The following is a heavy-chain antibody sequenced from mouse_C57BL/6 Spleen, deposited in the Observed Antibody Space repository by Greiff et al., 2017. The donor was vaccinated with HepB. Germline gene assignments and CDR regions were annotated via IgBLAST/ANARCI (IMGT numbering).Heavy chain of an antibody. CDR2: INYDGSST. CDR3: ARYYGSSYDAMDY. V-gene: IGHV5-16*01. Sequence: DVKLVESEGGLVQPGSSMKLSCTASGFTFSDYYMAWVRQVPEKGLEWVANINYDGSSTYYLDSLKSRFIISRDNAKNILYLQMSSLKSEDTATYYCARYYGSSYDAMDYWGQGTSVTVSS. D-gene: IGHD1-1*01. J-gene: IGHJ4*01. CDR1: GFTFSDYY.